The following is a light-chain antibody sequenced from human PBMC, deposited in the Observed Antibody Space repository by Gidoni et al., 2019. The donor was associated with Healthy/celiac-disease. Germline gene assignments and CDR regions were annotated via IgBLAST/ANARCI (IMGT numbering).Light chain of an antibody. J-gene: IGKJ2*01. CDR3: MQALQTPST. V-gene: IGKV2-28*01. CDR2: LGS. Sequence: DIVITQSPLSLPVTPGEPASISCRSSQSLLHSKGYNYLDWYLQKPGQSPQLLIYLGSNRASGVPDRFRGSGSGTDFTLKISRVEAEDVGVYYCMQALQTPSTFGQGTKLEIK. CDR1: QSLLHSKGYNY.